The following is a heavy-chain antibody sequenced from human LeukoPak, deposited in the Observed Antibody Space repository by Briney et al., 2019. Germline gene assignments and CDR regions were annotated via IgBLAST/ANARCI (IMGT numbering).Heavy chain of an antibody. CDR3: ARDPVPATARHFDY. CDR2: TSSDGNIK. Sequence: GGSLRLSCAASGFTFSSYAMHWVRQAPGKGLEWVAVTSSDGNIKYYADSVKGRFTISRDNSKNTLYLQMNILRGEDTGVYYCARDPVPATARHFDYWGQGTLVTVSS. CDR1: GFTFSSYA. V-gene: IGHV3-30-3*01. J-gene: IGHJ4*02. D-gene: IGHD1-1*01.